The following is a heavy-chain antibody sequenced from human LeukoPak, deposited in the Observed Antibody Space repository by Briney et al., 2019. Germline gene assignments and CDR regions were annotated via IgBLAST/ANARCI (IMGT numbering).Heavy chain of an antibody. CDR2: INHSGST. CDR1: GGSFSGYY. V-gene: IGHV4-34*01. D-gene: IGHD7-27*01. J-gene: IGHJ4*02. CDR3: ANNWGSIDY. Sequence: SETLSLTCAVYGGSFSGYYWSWFRQPPGKGLGWIGGINHSGSTNYNPSLKSRVTISENTSKNQFSLKLSSVTAADTAVYYCANNWGSIDYWGQGTLVTVSS.